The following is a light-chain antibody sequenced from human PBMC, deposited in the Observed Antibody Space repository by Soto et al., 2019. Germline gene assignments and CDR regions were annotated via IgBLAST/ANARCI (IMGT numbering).Light chain of an antibody. CDR2: DAS. Sequence: EIVFTQSPATLSLSPGERATLPCRASQSVSRYLAWYQQKSGQAPRLLIYDASNRATGIPARFSGSGSGTDFTLSISSLEPEDFAVYYCQQRSTWPLTFGGGTKVDIK. CDR3: QQRSTWPLT. CDR1: QSVSRY. V-gene: IGKV3-11*01. J-gene: IGKJ4*01.